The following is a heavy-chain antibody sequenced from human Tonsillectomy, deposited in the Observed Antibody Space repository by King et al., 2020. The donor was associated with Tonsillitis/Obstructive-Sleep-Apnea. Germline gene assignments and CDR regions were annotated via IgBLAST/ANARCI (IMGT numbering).Heavy chain of an antibody. D-gene: IGHD1-1*01. J-gene: IGHJ5*02. Sequence: VQLQESGPGLVKPSETLSLTCTVSGGSISSYYWSWIRQPPGKGLEWIGYIYYSGSTNYNPSLKRRVTISVDTSKNQFSLKLSSVTAADTAVYYCARVGYDNWFDPWGQGTLVTVSS. V-gene: IGHV4-59*01. CDR3: ARVGYDNWFDP. CDR2: IYYSGST. CDR1: GGSISSYY.